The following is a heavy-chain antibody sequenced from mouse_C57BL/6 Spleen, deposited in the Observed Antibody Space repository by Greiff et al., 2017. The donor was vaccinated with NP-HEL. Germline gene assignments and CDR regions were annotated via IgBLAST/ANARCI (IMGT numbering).Heavy chain of an antibody. CDR1: GYTFTDYY. D-gene: IGHD6-1*01. J-gene: IGHJ2*01. V-gene: IGHV1-26*01. CDR2: INPNNGGT. Sequence: EVQLQQSGPELVKPGASVKISCKASGYTFTDYYMNWVKQSHGKSLEWIGDINPNNGGTSYNQKFKGKATLTVDKSSSTAYMELRSLTSEDSAVYYCARGPLGYWGKGTTLTVSS. CDR3: ARGPLGY.